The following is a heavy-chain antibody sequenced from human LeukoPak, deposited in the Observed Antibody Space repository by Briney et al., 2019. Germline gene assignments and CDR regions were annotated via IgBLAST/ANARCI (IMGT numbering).Heavy chain of an antibody. CDR1: GYTSTGYY. CDR3: ARGPYYYDSSGYYFRFSNWFDP. D-gene: IGHD3-22*01. J-gene: IGHJ5*02. V-gene: IGHV1-2*02. Sequence: ASVKVSCKASGYTSTGYYMHWVRQAPGQGLEWMGWINPNSGGTNYAQKFQGRVTMTRDTSISTAYMELSRLRSDDTAVYYCARGPYYYDSSGYYFRFSNWFDPWGQGTLVTVSS. CDR2: INPNSGGT.